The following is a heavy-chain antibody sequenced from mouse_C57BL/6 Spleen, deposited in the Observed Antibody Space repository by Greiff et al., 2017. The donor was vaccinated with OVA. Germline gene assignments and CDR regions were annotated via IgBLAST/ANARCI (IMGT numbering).Heavy chain of an antibody. D-gene: IGHD2-3*01. Sequence: EVQLQQSGPELVKPGASVKISCKASGYTFTDYYMNWVKQSHGKSLEWIGDINPNNGGTSYNQKFKGKATLTVDKSSSTAYMELRSLTSEDSAVYYCARGAYDGYYVGYWGQGTTLTVSS. CDR2: INPNNGGT. CDR1: GYTFTDYY. CDR3: ARGAYDGYYVGY. J-gene: IGHJ2*01. V-gene: IGHV1-26*01.